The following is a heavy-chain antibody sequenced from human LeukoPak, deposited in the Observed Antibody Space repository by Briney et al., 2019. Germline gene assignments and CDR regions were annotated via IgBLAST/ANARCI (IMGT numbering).Heavy chain of an antibody. Sequence: PSETLSLTCTVSGGSISSSSYYWGWIRQPPGKGLEWIGSIYYSGSTYYNPSLKSRVTISADTSKNQFSLKLSSVTAADTAVYYCATLDVDFDYWGQGTLVTVSS. CDR2: IYYSGST. V-gene: IGHV4-39*01. CDR1: GGSISSSSYY. J-gene: IGHJ4*02. CDR3: ATLDVDFDY. D-gene: IGHD2-2*03.